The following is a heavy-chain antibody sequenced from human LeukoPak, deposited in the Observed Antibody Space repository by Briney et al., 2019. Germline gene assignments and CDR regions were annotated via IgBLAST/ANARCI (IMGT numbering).Heavy chain of an antibody. V-gene: IGHV1-8*03. J-gene: IGHJ4*02. D-gene: IGHD6-13*01. CDR3: ARGYSSSWYFFRLSEYFDY. Sequence: GASVKVSCKAPGYAFTGYYIHWVRQAPGRGLEWLGWMNPNSGNTGYAQKFQGRVAITRNTSISTAYMELSSLRSEDTAVYYCARGYSSSWYFFRLSEYFDYWGQGTLVTVSS. CDR1: GYAFTGYY. CDR2: MNPNSGNT.